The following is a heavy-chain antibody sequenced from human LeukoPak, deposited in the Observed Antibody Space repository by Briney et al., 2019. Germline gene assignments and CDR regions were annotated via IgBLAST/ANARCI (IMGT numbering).Heavy chain of an antibody. V-gene: IGHV4-61*05. CDR2: IYYSGST. CDR3: ARVEAGYCSSTSCPPYYYYYYMDV. D-gene: IGHD2-2*01. Sequence: TSETLSLTCTVSGGSISSSRNYWGWIRQPPGKGLEWIGYIYYSGSTNYNPSLKSRVTISVDTSKNQFSLKLSSVTAADTAVYYCARVEAGYCSSTSCPPYYYYYYMDVWGKGTTVTVSS. J-gene: IGHJ6*03. CDR1: GGSISSSRNY.